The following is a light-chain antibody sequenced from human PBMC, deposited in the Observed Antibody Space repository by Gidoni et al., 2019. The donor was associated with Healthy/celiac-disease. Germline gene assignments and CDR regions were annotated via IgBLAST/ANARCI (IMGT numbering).Light chain of an antibody. CDR2: EVY. CDR1: SSDIGSYNL. V-gene: IGLV2-23*02. Sequence: QSALTQPASVSGSPGQSITIPCTGTSSDIGSYNLVSWYQQHPGKAPKLIIYEVYKRPSGISNRFSGSKSGNTASLTISGLQAEDEADYYCCSYAGSSTWVFGGGTKLTVL. J-gene: IGLJ3*02. CDR3: CSYAGSSTWV.